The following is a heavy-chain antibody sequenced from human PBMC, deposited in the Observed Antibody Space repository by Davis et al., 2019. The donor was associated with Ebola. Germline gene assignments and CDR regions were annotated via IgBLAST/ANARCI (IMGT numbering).Heavy chain of an antibody. D-gene: IGHD5-12*01. Sequence: PGGSLSSCAASGFTFRSYGMHWVRQAPGKGLEWVAVIWYDGSKKYYADSVKGRFTISRDNSKNNLYLQMNSLRAEDTAVYYCARDAHDYDAFDIWGQGTMVTVSS. V-gene: IGHV3-33*01. CDR3: ARDAHDYDAFDI. CDR2: IWYDGSKK. J-gene: IGHJ3*02. CDR1: GFTFRSYG.